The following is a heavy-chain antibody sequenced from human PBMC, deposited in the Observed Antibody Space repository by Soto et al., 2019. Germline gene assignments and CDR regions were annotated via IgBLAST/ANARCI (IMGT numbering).Heavy chain of an antibody. CDR3: ARGAQLRFLEWYPSYYFDY. Sequence: QVQLQESGPGLVKPSQTLSLTCTVSGGSISSGDYYWSWIRQPPGKGLEWIGYIYYSGSTYYNPSLKSRVTISVDTSKIQFSLKLSSVTAADTAVYYCARGAQLRFLEWYPSYYFDYWGQGTLVTVSS. CDR2: IYYSGST. D-gene: IGHD3-3*01. V-gene: IGHV4-30-4*01. CDR1: GGSISSGDYY. J-gene: IGHJ4*02.